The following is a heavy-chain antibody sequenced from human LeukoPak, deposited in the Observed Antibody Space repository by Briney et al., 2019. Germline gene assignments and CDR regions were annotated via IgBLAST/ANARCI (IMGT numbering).Heavy chain of an antibody. CDR2: ISNSGST. CDR3: ARRGYYYELDY. J-gene: IGHJ4*02. Sequence: PSETLSLTCSVSGDSFSSYFWSWIRQPPGKGLEWIASISNSGSTNYNPSLKSRVTISIDTSKNQFSLKLSSVTAADTAVYYCARRGYYYELDYWGQGTPVTVSS. D-gene: IGHD3-22*01. V-gene: IGHV4-59*01. CDR1: GDSFSSYF.